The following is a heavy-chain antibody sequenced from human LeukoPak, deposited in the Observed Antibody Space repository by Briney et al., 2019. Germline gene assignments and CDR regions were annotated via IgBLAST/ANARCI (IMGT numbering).Heavy chain of an antibody. V-gene: IGHV3-30*14. Sequence: PGGSLRLSCAASGFTFSSYAMHWVRQAPGKGLEWVAVISYDGSYKYYADSVKGRFTISRDNSKNTLDVQMNSLKPEDTAVYYCARGPEGATWYFDYWGQGTLVTVSS. CDR1: GFTFSSYA. D-gene: IGHD1-26*01. J-gene: IGHJ4*02. CDR3: ARGPEGATWYFDY. CDR2: ISYDGSYK.